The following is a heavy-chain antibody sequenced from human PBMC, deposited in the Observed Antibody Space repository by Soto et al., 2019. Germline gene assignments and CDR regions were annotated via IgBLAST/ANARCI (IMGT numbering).Heavy chain of an antibody. J-gene: IGHJ4*02. V-gene: IGHV4-34*01. CDR2: INHRGST. CDR3: ARGYGRNLDY. Sequence: QVQLQQWGAGLLKPSETLSLTCAVYGGSFSGYYWDWIRQPPGKGLEWIGEINHRGSTNYNPSLKSRVPISVDTSKHQFSLKLSSVTAADTAVYYCARGYGRNLDYWGQGTLVTVSS. D-gene: IGHD3-10*01. CDR1: GGSFSGYY.